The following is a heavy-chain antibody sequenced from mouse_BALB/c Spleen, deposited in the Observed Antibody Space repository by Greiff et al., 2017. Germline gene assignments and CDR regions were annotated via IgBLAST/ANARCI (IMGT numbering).Heavy chain of an antibody. CDR2: IDPANGNT. CDR3: ASGGNQYYFDY. D-gene: IGHD2-1*01. Sequence: VQLKESGAELVKPGASVKLSCTASGFNIKDTYMHWVKQRPEQGLEWIGRIDPANGNTKYDPKFQGKATITADTSSNTAYLQLSSLTSEDTAVYYCASGGNQYYFDYWGQGTTLTVSS. CDR1: GFNIKDTY. V-gene: IGHV14-3*02. J-gene: IGHJ2*01.